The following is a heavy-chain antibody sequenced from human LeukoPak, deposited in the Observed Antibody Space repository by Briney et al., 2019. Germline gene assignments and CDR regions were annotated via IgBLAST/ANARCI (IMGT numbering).Heavy chain of an antibody. Sequence: PSETLSLTCSVPGDSISSSNYYWGWIRQPPGKGLEWIGSFYYGGSTYYNPSLKSRVTISVDTSKNQFSLKLSSVTAADTAVYYCARHSGHSVSYLFGFDIWGQGTTVTVPS. D-gene: IGHD1-26*01. CDR2: FYYGGST. J-gene: IGHJ3*02. V-gene: IGHV4-39*01. CDR3: ARHSGHSVSYLFGFDI. CDR1: GDSISSSNYY.